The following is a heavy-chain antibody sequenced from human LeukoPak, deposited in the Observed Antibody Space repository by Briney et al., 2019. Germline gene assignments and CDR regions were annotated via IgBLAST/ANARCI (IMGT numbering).Heavy chain of an antibody. CDR2: ISYSGST. CDR1: GGSISSYY. D-gene: IGHD1-1*01. V-gene: IGHV4-59*01. CDR3: AREGTAGTNLNWFDP. Sequence: SGTLSLTCTVSGGSISSYYWSWIRQPPGKGLEWIGYISYSGSTNFHPSLNSRVTISVDTSKNQFSLKLSSVTAADTAVEYCAREGTAGTNLNWFDPWGQGTLVTVSS. J-gene: IGHJ5*02.